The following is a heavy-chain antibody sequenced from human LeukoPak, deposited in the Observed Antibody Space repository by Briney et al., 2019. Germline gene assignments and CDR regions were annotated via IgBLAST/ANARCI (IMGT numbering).Heavy chain of an antibody. V-gene: IGHV3-21*01. D-gene: IGHD3-22*01. J-gene: IGHJ4*02. Sequence: PGGSLRLSCAASGFIFRDYHIHWVRQAPGKGLEWVSSISSSAGYMYYADSVKGRFTISRDNDRNSLYLQMNTLRDEDTAVYYCTRGPWDYYDSSNYRTFDYWGQGTLVTVSS. CDR1: GFIFRDYH. CDR3: TRGPWDYYDSSNYRTFDY. CDR2: ISSSAGYM.